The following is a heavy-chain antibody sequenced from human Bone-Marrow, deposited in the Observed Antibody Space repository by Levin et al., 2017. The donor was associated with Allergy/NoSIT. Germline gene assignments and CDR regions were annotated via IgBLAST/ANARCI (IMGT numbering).Heavy chain of an antibody. CDR1: GFTFSSYA. V-gene: IGHV3-30-3*01. CDR2: ISYDGSNK. CDR3: ASGFLEWLLYTGYFDY. D-gene: IGHD3-3*01. J-gene: IGHJ4*02. Sequence: GESLKISCAASGFTFSSYAMHWVRQAPGKGLEWVAVISYDGSNKYYADSVKGRFTISRDNSKNTLYLQMNSLRAEDTAVYYCASGFLEWLLYTGYFDYWGQGTLVTVAS.